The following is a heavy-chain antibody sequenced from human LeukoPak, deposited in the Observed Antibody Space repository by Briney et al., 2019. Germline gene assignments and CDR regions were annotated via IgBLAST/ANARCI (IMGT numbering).Heavy chain of an antibody. V-gene: IGHV1-18*01. CDR1: GYTFTSFG. Sequence: ASVKVSCKASGYTFTSFGITWVRQAPGQGLEWMGWINTHNGDTNYAQKLQGRATMTTDTSTSTAYMELRSLRSDDTAVYYCARVNTAMGYYFDYWGQGTLVTVSS. J-gene: IGHJ4*02. CDR2: INTHNGDT. CDR3: ARVNTAMGYYFDY. D-gene: IGHD5-18*01.